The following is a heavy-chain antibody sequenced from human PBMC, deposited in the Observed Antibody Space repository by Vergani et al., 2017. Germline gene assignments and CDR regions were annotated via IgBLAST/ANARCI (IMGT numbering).Heavy chain of an antibody. CDR2: IKGNGAHT. CDR1: GFTFSNAW. Sequence: EMQLVESGGGLVKPGGSLRLSCAASGFTFSNAWMSWVRRAPGKGLEWVSGIKGNGAHTYYADSVKGRFTISRDNNKNTVNLQMNRLRAEDTATYYCAILTTVTDFDFWGRGTVVTVSS. V-gene: IGHV3-23*04. CDR3: AILTTVTDFDF. J-gene: IGHJ4*02. D-gene: IGHD4-17*01.